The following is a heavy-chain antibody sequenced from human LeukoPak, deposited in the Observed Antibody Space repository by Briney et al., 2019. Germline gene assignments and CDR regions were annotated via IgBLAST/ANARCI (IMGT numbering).Heavy chain of an antibody. V-gene: IGHV3-NL1*01. CDR2: IDYDGGSG. J-gene: IGHJ6*03. CDR1: GFTLSSYE. D-gene: IGHD3-3*01. CDR3: AREALGSDFWSGSVSSYYMDV. Sequence: PGGSLRLSCTVSGFTLSSYEMSWIRQAPGKGLEWVSSIDYDGGSGHYADSAKGRFTISRDNSKNTLYLQMNSLRAEDTAVYYCAREALGSDFWSGSVSSYYMDVWGKGTTVTVSS.